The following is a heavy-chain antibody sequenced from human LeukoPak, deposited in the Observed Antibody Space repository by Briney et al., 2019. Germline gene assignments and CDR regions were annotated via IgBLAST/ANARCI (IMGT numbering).Heavy chain of an antibody. CDR1: GFTFSSYE. V-gene: IGHV3-48*03. D-gene: IGHD5-12*01. Sequence: GGSLRLSCTASGFTFSSYEMNWVRQAPGKGLEWVSYISSSGSTIYYADSVKGRFTISRDNAKNSLYLQMNSLRAEDTAVYYCAGADRYDYYYYYMDVWGKRTTVTVSS. CDR2: ISSSGSTI. J-gene: IGHJ6*03. CDR3: AGADRYDYYYYYMDV.